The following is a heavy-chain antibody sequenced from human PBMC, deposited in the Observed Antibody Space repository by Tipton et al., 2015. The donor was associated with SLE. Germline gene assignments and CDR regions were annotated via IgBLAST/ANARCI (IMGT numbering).Heavy chain of an antibody. Sequence: TLSLTCTVSGGSISSGGYYWSWIRQHPGKGLEWIGYIDYSGSTYYNPSLKSRVTISVDTSKNQFSLKLSSVTAADTAVYYCARVPPDWGGDYYMDVWGKVTTVTVSS. D-gene: IGHD7-27*01. V-gene: IGHV4-31*03. CDR2: IDYSGST. CDR3: ARVPPDWGGDYYMDV. J-gene: IGHJ6*03. CDR1: GGSISSGGYY.